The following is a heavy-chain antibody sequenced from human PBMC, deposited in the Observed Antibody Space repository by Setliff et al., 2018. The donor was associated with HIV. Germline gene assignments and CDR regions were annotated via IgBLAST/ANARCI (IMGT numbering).Heavy chain of an antibody. CDR1: GGSFSGYY. J-gene: IGHJ3*02. V-gene: IGHV4-34*03. CDR3: RVWILRDTSDI. CDR2: INHSGST. Sequence: PSETLSLTCAVYGGSFSGYYWSWIRQPPGKGLEWIGEINHSGSTNYNPSLKSRVTISVDTSNKQFSLKLSSVTAADTAVYYCRVWILRDTSDIWGQGTVVTVSS. D-gene: IGHD1-1*01.